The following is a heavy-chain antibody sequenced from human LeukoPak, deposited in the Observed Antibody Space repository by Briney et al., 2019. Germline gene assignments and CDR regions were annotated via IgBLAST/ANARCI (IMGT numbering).Heavy chain of an antibody. D-gene: IGHD4-17*01. Sequence: KPSETLSLTCAVYGGSFSGYYWSWIRPPPGRGLEWIGEINHSGSTNYNPSLKSRVTISVDTSKNQFSLKLSSVTAADTAVYYCARGFFDYGDSFDYWGQGTLVTVSS. J-gene: IGHJ4*02. V-gene: IGHV4-34*01. CDR1: GGSFSGYY. CDR2: INHSGST. CDR3: ARGFFDYGDSFDY.